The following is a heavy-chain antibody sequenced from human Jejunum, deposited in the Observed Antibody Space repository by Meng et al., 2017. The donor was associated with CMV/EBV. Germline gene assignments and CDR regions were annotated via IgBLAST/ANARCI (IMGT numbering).Heavy chain of an antibody. Sequence: LTCTASGGSTSSTSDFWAWIRQPPGKGLEWIGSINYSERTFYTPSLKSRVTISVDTSNNQFSLKLSSMTAADTAVYYCAREKSSAPHDWGQGTLVTVSS. CDR2: INYSERT. CDR1: GGSTSSTSDF. V-gene: IGHV4-39*07. CDR3: AREKSSAPHD. D-gene: IGHD3-16*01. J-gene: IGHJ4*02.